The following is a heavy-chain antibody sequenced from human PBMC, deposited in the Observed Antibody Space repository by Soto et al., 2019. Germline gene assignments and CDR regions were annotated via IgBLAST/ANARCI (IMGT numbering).Heavy chain of an antibody. CDR1: GFTFSSYA. CDR3: AKGGGYDFWSDLYPRLAV. CDR2: ISGSGGST. J-gene: IGHJ4*02. Sequence: GGSLRLSCAASGFTFSSYAMSWVRQAPGKGLEWVSAISGSGGSTYYADSVKGRFTISRDNSKNTLYLQMNSLRAEDTAVYYCAKGGGYDFWSDLYPRLAVWGQGTLVTVSS. V-gene: IGHV3-23*01. D-gene: IGHD3-3*01.